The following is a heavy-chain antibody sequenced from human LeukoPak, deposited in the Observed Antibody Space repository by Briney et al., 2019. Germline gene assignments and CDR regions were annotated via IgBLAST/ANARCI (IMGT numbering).Heavy chain of an antibody. V-gene: IGHV3-7*01. Sequence: GGSLRLSCAASGFTFSRYWMTWVRQAPGKGLEWVANIKQDGSEKYYVDSVKGRFTISRDNAKNSLYLQMNSLRAEDTAVHYCAAPVVVTATDAFDVWGQGAMLTVSS. J-gene: IGHJ3*01. CDR3: AAPVVVTATDAFDV. D-gene: IGHD2-21*02. CDR1: GFTFSRYW. CDR2: IKQDGSEK.